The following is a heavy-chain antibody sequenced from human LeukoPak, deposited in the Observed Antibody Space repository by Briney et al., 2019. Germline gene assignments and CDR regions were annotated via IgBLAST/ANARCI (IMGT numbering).Heavy chain of an antibody. CDR2: IYYSGST. CDR3: ARVNPTYPRDYGDYVWTTKTSNLAFDP. D-gene: IGHD4-17*01. J-gene: IGHJ5*02. V-gene: IGHV4-61*01. CDR1: GGSVSSGSYY. Sequence: SETLSLTCTVSGGSVSSGSYYWSWIRQPPGKGLEWIGYIYYSGSTNYNPSLKSRVTISVDTSKNQFSLKLSSVTAADTAVYYCARVNPTYPRDYGDYVWTTKTSNLAFDPWGQGTLVTVSS.